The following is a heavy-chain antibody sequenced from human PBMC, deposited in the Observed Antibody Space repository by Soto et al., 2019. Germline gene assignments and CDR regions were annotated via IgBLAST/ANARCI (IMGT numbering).Heavy chain of an antibody. CDR3: SSLSSMDV. CDR1: GYTFTSHD. CDR2: INPYSGNT. D-gene: IGHD6-6*01. V-gene: IGHV1-8*01. Sequence: ASVKVSCKASGYTFTSHDIHWLRQASGQGLEWMGSINPYSGNTAFAPKFQDRIAMTRDTSFTTAYMELNSLSSGDTAVYFCSSLSSMDVWGQGTTVTVSS. J-gene: IGHJ6*02.